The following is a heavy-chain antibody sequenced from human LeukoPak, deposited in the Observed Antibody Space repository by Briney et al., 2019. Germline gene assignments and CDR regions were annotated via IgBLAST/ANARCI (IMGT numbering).Heavy chain of an antibody. Sequence: GGSLRLSGAASGFTFSSYEMNWVRQAPGKGLEWVSYISSSGSTIYYADSVKGRFTISRDNAKNSLYLQMNSLRAEDTALYYCAKDADSSGSDAFDIWGQGTMVTVSS. CDR1: GFTFSSYE. CDR3: AKDADSSGSDAFDI. V-gene: IGHV3-48*03. CDR2: ISSSGSTI. D-gene: IGHD3-22*01. J-gene: IGHJ3*02.